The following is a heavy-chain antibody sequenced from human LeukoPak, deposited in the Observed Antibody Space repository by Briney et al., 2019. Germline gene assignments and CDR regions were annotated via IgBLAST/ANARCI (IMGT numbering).Heavy chain of an antibody. CDR1: RFSFSSYG. CDR2: IYSGTI. D-gene: IGHD4/OR15-4a*01. CDR3: ARRAGAYSHPYDY. V-gene: IGHV3-NL1*01. J-gene: IGHJ4*02. Sequence: GGSLRLSCAASRFSFSSYGMHWVRQAPGKGLEWVSFIYSGTIHYSDSVKGRFTISRDNSKNTLYLQMNSLRAEDTAVYYCARRAGAYSHPYDYWGQGTLVTVSS.